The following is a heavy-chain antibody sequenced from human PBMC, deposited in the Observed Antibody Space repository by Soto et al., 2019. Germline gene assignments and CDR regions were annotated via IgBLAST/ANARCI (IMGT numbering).Heavy chain of an antibody. CDR3: ARDAGPVVAAGTCWFDF. CDR2: INPNSGGT. V-gene: IGHV1-2*02. Sequence: ASVNVSCKTSGYTYTGDHVDWVRKANGKGLEWMGWINPNSGGTKYSQKFQGRVTITRDTSASTAYMELSSLRSEDTAVYYCARDAGPVVAAGTCWFDFLGQGTLVIVFS. J-gene: IGHJ5*01. CDR1: GYTYTGDH. D-gene: IGHD6-13*01.